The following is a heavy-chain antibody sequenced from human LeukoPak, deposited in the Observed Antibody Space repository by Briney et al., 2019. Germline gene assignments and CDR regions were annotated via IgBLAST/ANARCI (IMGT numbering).Heavy chain of an antibody. J-gene: IGHJ4*02. CDR1: GFTFSDYY. V-gene: IGHV3-11*01. CDR3: ARVLKGPATFDY. CDR2: ISSSGSTI. Sequence: GGSLRLSCAASGFTFSDYYMSWIRQALGKGLEWVSYISSSGSTIYYADSVKGRFTISRDNARNSLYLQMNSLRAEDTAVYYCARVLKGPATFDYWGQGTLVTVSS.